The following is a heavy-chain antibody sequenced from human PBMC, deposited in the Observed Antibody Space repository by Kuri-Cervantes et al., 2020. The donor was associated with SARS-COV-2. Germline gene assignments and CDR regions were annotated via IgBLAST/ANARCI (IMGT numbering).Heavy chain of an antibody. D-gene: IGHD3-10*01. CDR3: ARLAFLWFGAQYYFDC. Sequence: ASVKVSCKASGYTFTSYDINGVRQATARGLEWMVWVNPNSGNTGYAQKFQGRVTITRNTSISTAYMELISLRSEDTAVYYCARLAFLWFGAQYYFDCWGQGTLVTVSS. CDR1: GYTFTSYD. CDR2: VNPNSGNT. J-gene: IGHJ4*01. V-gene: IGHV1-8*02.